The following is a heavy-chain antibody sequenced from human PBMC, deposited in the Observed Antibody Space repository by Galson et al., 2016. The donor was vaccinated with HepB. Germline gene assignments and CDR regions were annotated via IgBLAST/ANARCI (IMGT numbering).Heavy chain of an antibody. CDR3: ARSYLLGRGFGW. V-gene: IGHV6-1*01. Sequence: CAISGDSVSSNSAGWNWIRQSPSRGLEWLGRTFYRSNWQNDYAESVKSRISINPDTSKNQFSPHLNSVTPEDTAVYYCARSYLLGRGFGWWGQGTLVTVSS. J-gene: IGHJ4*02. CDR2: TFYRSNWQN. D-gene: IGHD7-27*01. CDR1: GDSVSSNSAG.